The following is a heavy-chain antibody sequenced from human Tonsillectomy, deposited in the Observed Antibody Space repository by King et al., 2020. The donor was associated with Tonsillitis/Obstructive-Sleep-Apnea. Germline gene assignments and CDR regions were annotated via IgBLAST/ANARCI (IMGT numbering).Heavy chain of an antibody. CDR3: AKHDYSNYSWFDP. V-gene: IGHV4-59*08. J-gene: IGHJ5*02. CDR1: GGSISSYY. CDR2: IYYSGST. Sequence: QLQESGPGLVKPSETLSLTCTVSGGSISSYYWSWTRQPPGKGLEWIGYIYYSGSTNYNPSLKSRVTISVDTSKNQFSLKLSSVTAADTAVYYCAKHDYSNYSWFDPWGQGTEVTVSS. D-gene: IGHD4-11*01.